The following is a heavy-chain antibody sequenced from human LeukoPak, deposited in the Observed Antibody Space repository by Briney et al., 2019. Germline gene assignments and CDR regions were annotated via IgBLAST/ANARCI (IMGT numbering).Heavy chain of an antibody. D-gene: IGHD2-2*02. CDR3: ARGKRGYCSSSSCYKNKPYYFDY. CDR1: GYTFTRYD. J-gene: IGHJ4*02. Sequence: ASVKVSCKASGYTFTRYDINWVRQATGQGLEWMGWMNPNSGNSAYAQKFQGRLTITKNTSISTASMERTILTSENTAVYYCARGKRGYCSSSSCYKNKPYYFDYWGQGTLVTVSS. CDR2: MNPNSGNS. V-gene: IGHV1-8*03.